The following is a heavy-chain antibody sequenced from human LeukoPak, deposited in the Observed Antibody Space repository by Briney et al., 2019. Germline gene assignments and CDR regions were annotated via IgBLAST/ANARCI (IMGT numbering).Heavy chain of an antibody. CDR2: INHSGST. V-gene: IGHV4-34*01. Sequence: SETLSLTCTVSGYSISSGYYWSWIRQPPGKGLEWMGEINHSGSTNYNPPLKSGVTIQVDTSKNQFSLKLSSGTAADTAVYYCARRRGAIFGPKVGRWFDPWGQGTLVTLSS. D-gene: IGHD3-3*01. CDR1: GYSISSGYY. CDR3: ARRRGAIFGPKVGRWFDP. J-gene: IGHJ5*02.